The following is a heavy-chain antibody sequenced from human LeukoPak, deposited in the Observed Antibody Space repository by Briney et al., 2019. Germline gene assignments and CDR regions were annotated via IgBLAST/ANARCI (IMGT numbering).Heavy chain of an antibody. D-gene: IGHD3-10*01. CDR1: GGSISSGDYP. Sequence: SQTLSPTCAASGGSISSGDYPWSWIRQPPGKGLEWIGYIFHTGHTSYNPSLKSRVTISVDMSKNQLSLKLSSVTAADTAVYYCARGFYGSGSQFDYWGQGTLVTVSS. CDR2: IFHTGHT. J-gene: IGHJ4*02. V-gene: IGHV4-30-2*01. CDR3: ARGFYGSGSQFDY.